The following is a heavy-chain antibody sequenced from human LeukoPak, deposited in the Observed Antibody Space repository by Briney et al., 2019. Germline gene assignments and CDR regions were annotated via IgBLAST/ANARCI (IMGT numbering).Heavy chain of an antibody. CDR2: ISYDGSNK. V-gene: IGHV3-30-3*01. D-gene: IGHD3-22*01. Sequence: GGSLRLSCAASGFTFSSYAMHWVRQAPGKGLEWVAVISYDGSNKYYADSVKGRFTISRDNSKNTLYLQMNSLRPEDTAVYYCARERDSSFYFWFLGYWGQGTLVTVSS. CDR1: GFTFSSYA. J-gene: IGHJ4*02. CDR3: ARERDSSFYFWFLGY.